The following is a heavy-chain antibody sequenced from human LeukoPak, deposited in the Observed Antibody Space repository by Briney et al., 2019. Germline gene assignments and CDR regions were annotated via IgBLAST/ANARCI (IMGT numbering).Heavy chain of an antibody. V-gene: IGHV4-4*07. CDR3: ARDGNSYGPDFDY. CDR1: GGSISSYH. J-gene: IGHJ4*02. Sequence: SETLSLTCTVSGGSISSYHWSWIRQPAGKGLEWIGHININEGPRYNPSLRSRVTMSADTSRNQYSLKLSSVTAADTAVYYCARDGNSYGPDFDYWGQGTLVTVSS. CDR2: ININEGP. D-gene: IGHD5-18*01.